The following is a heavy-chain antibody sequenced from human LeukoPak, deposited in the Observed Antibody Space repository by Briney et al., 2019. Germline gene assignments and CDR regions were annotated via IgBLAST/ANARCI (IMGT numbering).Heavy chain of an antibody. CDR3: AKRGVVIRVILVGFHKEAYYFDS. V-gene: IGHV3-23*01. Sequence: PGGSLRLSCAVSGITLSNYGMSWVRQAPGKGLEWVAGISGSGGGTNYADSVKGRFTISRDNPRDTLYLQMNSLRAEDTAVYFCAKRGVVIRVILVGFHKEAYYFDSWGRGALVTVSS. J-gene: IGHJ4*02. CDR1: GITLSNYG. D-gene: IGHD3-22*01. CDR2: ISGSGGGT.